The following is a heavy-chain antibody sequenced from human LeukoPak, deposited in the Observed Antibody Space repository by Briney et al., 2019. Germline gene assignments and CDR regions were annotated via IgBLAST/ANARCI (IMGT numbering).Heavy chain of an antibody. Sequence: SVKVSCKASGGTFSSYAISWVRQAPGQGLEWMGGIIPIFGTANYAQKFQGRVTITADESTSTAYMELSSLRSEDTAVYYCARPRSHGYIRDAFDIWGQGTMVTVSS. CDR3: ARPRSHGYIRDAFDI. V-gene: IGHV1-69*01. CDR2: IIPIFGTA. J-gene: IGHJ3*02. CDR1: GGTFSSYA. D-gene: IGHD5-18*01.